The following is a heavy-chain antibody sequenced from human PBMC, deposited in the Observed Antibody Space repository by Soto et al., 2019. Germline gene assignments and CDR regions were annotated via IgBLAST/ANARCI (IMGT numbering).Heavy chain of an antibody. Sequence: EVQLVESGGGLVKPGGSLRLSCAASGFTFSNAWMSWVRQAPGKGLEWVGRIKSKTDGGTTDYAAPVKGRFTISRDDSKNTLYLQMNSLKTDDRAVHYCTTDNYDILTGSYVFDYWGQGTLVTVSS. CDR2: IKSKTDGGTT. D-gene: IGHD3-9*01. J-gene: IGHJ4*02. CDR1: GFTFSNAW. CDR3: TTDNYDILTGSYVFDY. V-gene: IGHV3-15*01.